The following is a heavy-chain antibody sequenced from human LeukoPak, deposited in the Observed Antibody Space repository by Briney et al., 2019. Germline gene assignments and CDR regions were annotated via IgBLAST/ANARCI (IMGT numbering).Heavy chain of an antibody. CDR1: GSTFTSYW. CDR2: IYPGDSDT. Sequence: GESLQISCKGSGSTFTSYWIAWVRQLPGKGLEWVGIIYPGDSDTRYSPSFQGQVTIAADKSTSTAYLQWSSLKASDTAMYYCARRSSGWYQDYWGQGTLVTVSS. CDR3: ARRSSGWYQDY. D-gene: IGHD6-19*01. V-gene: IGHV5-51*01. J-gene: IGHJ4*02.